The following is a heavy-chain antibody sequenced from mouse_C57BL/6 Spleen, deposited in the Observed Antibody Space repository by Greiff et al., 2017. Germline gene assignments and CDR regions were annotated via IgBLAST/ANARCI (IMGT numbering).Heavy chain of an antibody. CDR2: INPSNGGP. Sequence: VQLQQPGTELVKPGASVKLSCKASGYTFTSYWMPWVKPRPGQGLEWIGNINPSNGGPNYNEKFKSKATVTVDKSSSTAYMQLSSLTSEDSAVYYCARNMDDGYYGYFDVWGTGTTVTVSS. V-gene: IGHV1-53*01. CDR1: GYTFTSYW. D-gene: IGHD2-3*01. CDR3: ARNMDDGYYGYFDV. J-gene: IGHJ1*03.